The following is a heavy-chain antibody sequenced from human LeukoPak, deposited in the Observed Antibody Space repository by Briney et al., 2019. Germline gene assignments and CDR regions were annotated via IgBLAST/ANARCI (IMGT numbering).Heavy chain of an antibody. CDR3: ASTFSISGTTYYH. V-gene: IGHV3-74*01. D-gene: IGHD1-7*01. Sequence: GGSLRLSCAASGFTFSSFWMHWVRQVPGKGLVWVSHINSDGSRSTYADPVKGRFSISRNTAENPVYLQMNSLKAEDTAVDYCASTFSISGTTYYHWGQGTLVTVSS. CDR2: INSDGSRS. J-gene: IGHJ4*02. CDR1: GFTFSSFW.